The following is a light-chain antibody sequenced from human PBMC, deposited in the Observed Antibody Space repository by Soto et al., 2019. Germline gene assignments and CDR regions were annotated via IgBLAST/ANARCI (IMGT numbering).Light chain of an antibody. J-gene: IGKJ5*01. Sequence: DIQMTQSPSTLSASVGDGVTITCRASQSLNNELAWYQQKPGKAPNLLMYDASTLERGVPSRFSGTGSGTEFTLTISSLQPDDFATYYCQQYHRSSITFGQGTRLEIK. CDR1: QSLNNE. CDR2: DAS. V-gene: IGKV1-5*01. CDR3: QQYHRSSIT.